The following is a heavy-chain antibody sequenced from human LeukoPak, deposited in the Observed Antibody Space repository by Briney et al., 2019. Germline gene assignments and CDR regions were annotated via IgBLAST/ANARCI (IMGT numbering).Heavy chain of an antibody. CDR3: AREPTTVSPPG. Sequence: GGSLRLSCAASGFAFSGYWMSWVRQAPGKGLEWVANIKQDGSEKYYVDSVKGRFTISRDNAKNSLYLQMNSLRAEDTAVYYCAREPTTVSPPGWGQGTLVTVSS. D-gene: IGHD4-11*01. V-gene: IGHV3-7*01. CDR1: GFAFSGYW. CDR2: IKQDGSEK. J-gene: IGHJ4*02.